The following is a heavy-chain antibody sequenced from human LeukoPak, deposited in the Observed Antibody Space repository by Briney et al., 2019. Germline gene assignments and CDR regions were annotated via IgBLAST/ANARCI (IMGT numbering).Heavy chain of an antibody. CDR1: VYSISSGYY. Sequence: SETLSLTCAVSVYSISSGYYWGWIRQPPGKGLEWIGSIYHSGSTYYNPSLKSRVTISVDTSKNQFSLKLSSVTAADTAVYYCARKWLPYYFDYWGQGTLVTVSS. J-gene: IGHJ4*02. CDR2: IYHSGST. CDR3: ARKWLPYYFDY. V-gene: IGHV4-38-2*01. D-gene: IGHD3-22*01.